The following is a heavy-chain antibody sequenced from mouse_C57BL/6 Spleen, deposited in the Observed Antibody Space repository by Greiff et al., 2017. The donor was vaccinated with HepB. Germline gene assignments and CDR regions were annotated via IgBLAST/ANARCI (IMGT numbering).Heavy chain of an antibody. Sequence: VQLQQSGPELVKPGASVKMSCKASGYTFTDYNMHWVKQSHGKSLEWIGYINPNNGGTSYNQKFKGKATLTVNKSSSTAYMELRSLTSEDSAVYYCARAHYYYGSSPAWFAYWGQGTLVTVSA. V-gene: IGHV1-22*01. J-gene: IGHJ3*01. CDR3: ARAHYYYGSSPAWFAY. CDR1: GYTFTDYN. CDR2: INPNNGGT. D-gene: IGHD1-1*01.